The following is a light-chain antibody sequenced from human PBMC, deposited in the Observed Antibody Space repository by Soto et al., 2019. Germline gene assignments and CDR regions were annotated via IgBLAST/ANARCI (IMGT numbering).Light chain of an antibody. V-gene: IGLV2-14*01. CDR3: SSYTSSNNVV. CDR1: SSDVGGSNY. J-gene: IGLJ3*02. CDR2: AVS. Sequence: QSALTQPASVSGSPGQSITISCTGTSSDVGGSNYVSWYQQHPGKAPKLMIYAVSNRPSGVSNRFSGSKSGNTASLTISGLQAEDEADYYCSSYTSSNNVVFGGGTKVTVL.